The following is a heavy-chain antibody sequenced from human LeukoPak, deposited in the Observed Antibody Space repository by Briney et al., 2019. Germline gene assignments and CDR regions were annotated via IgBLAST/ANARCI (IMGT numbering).Heavy chain of an antibody. V-gene: IGHV4-39*01. CDR2: IYYSGST. Sequence: SETLSLTCAASGVSISSSSYYWDWIRQPPGKGLEWIGSIYYSGSTYYNPSLKSRVTISVDTSKNQFSLKLSSVTAADMAVYYCARQIGDRYGGFPSWFDPWGQGTLVSVS. D-gene: IGHD5-18*01. CDR3: ARQIGDRYGGFPSWFDP. CDR1: GVSISSSSYY. J-gene: IGHJ5*02.